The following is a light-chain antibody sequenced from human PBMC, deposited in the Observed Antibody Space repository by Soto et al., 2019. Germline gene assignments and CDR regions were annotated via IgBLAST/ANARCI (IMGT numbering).Light chain of an antibody. CDR1: QSVSSNY. Sequence: EVALTQSPGNLSLSPGERATLSCRASQSVSSNYLAWYQQKPGQAPRLLIYGASSRATGIPDRFSGSGSGTDFTLTISRLEPEDFAVYYCQQYGSSPGTFGGGTKVDNK. CDR2: GAS. J-gene: IGKJ4*01. V-gene: IGKV3-20*01. CDR3: QQYGSSPGT.